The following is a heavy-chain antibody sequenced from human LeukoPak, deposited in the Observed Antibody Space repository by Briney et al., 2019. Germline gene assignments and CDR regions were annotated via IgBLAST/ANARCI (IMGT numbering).Heavy chain of an antibody. V-gene: IGHV3-23*01. CDR2: IIGSGRTT. CDR1: GFTFSNYV. Sequence: GGPLRLSCAPSGFTFSNYVMNWVRQAPGKALEWVSTIIGSGRTTYYAHSVKGRFTISRDNSENPPSLHMNSLRAEDTALYYCAKGRDSNRDGFNFSAFRSAMPFPDYWGHGTLVTVSS. D-gene: IGHD5-24*01. J-gene: IGHJ4*01. CDR3: AKGRDSNRDGFNFSAFRSAMPFPDY.